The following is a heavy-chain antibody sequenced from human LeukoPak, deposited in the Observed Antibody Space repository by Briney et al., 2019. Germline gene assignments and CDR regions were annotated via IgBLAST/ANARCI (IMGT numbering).Heavy chain of an antibody. CDR2: MNPNSGNT. CDR1: GYTFTSYD. CDR3: ASGYYDSSGYYPGDY. J-gene: IGHJ4*02. D-gene: IGHD3-22*01. V-gene: IGHV1-8*01. Sequence: ASVKVSCKASGYTFTSYDINWVRQATGQGLEWMGWMNPNSGNTGYAQKFQGRVAMTRNTSISTAYMELSGLRSEDTAVYYCASGYYDSSGYYPGDYWGQGTLVTVSS.